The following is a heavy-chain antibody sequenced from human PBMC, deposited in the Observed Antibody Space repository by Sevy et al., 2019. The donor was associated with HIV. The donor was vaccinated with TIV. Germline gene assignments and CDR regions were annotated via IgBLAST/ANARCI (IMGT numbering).Heavy chain of an antibody. CDR2: TNHSGST. CDR1: GGSFSGYY. Sequence: SETLSLTCAVYGGSFSGYYWSWIRQPPGKGLEWIGETNHSGSTNYNPSLKSRVTISVDTSKNQFSLKLSSVTAADTAVYYCARGRHCGGDCYPGAHDAFDIWGQGTMVTVSS. D-gene: IGHD2-21*01. CDR3: ARGRHCGGDCYPGAHDAFDI. V-gene: IGHV4-34*01. J-gene: IGHJ3*02.